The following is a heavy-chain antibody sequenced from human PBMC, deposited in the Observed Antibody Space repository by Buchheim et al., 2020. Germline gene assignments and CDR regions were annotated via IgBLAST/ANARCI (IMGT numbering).Heavy chain of an antibody. D-gene: IGHD3-3*01. CDR3: ASATRFLEWLSPSDYYYYMDV. CDR1: GGTFSSYA. Sequence: QVQLVQSGAEVKKPGSSVKVSCKASGGTFSSYAISWVRQAPGQGLEWMGGIIPIFGTANYAQKFQGRVTITADKSTSTAYMELSSLRPEDTAVYYCASATRFLEWLSPSDYYYYMDVWGKGTT. V-gene: IGHV1-69*06. J-gene: IGHJ6*03. CDR2: IIPIFGTA.